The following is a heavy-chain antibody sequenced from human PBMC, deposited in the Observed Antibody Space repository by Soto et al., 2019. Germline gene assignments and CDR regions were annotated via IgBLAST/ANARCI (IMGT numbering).Heavy chain of an antibody. V-gene: IGHV3-23*01. CDR3: AKDSRSLTRITIFGVDYMDV. CDR1: GLTFNSYA. CDR2: ISDSGGTT. Sequence: EVQLLESGGGLVQPGGSLRLSCAASGLTFNSYAMSWVRQAPGKGLEWVAAISDSGGTTYYADSVKGRFTISRDNSKNTLYLQMISLRVEDTAVYYCAKDSRSLTRITIFGVDYMDVWGKWTTVTVSS. J-gene: IGHJ6*03. D-gene: IGHD3-3*01.